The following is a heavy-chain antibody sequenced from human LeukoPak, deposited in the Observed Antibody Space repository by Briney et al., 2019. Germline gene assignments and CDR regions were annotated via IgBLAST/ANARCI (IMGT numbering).Heavy chain of an antibody. J-gene: IGHJ4*02. CDR2: IYYSGSS. CDR3: ARHPPWIQLWYFDY. Sequence: SETLSLTCTVSGGSISSYYWSWIRQPPGKGLQWMGDIYYSGSSNYNPSLKSRVTISVDTSKNQFSLKLISVTAADTAVYYCARHPPWIQLWYFDYWGQGTLVTVSS. CDR1: GGSISSYY. V-gene: IGHV4-59*08. D-gene: IGHD5-18*01.